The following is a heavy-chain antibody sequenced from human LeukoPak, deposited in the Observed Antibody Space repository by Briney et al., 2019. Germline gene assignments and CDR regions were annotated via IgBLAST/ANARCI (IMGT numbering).Heavy chain of an antibody. D-gene: IGHD6-19*01. Sequence: GGSLRLSCAASGFTFSKYWLLWVCQAPGKGLESVSRINTDGTVTTYADSVKGRFTVSRDNADNTMFLQMNSVRDEDTAVYYCATKQWLAPPPDSWGQGTPVTVSS. CDR2: INTDGTVT. V-gene: IGHV3-74*01. CDR1: GFTFSKYW. J-gene: IGHJ4*02. CDR3: ATKQWLAPPPDS.